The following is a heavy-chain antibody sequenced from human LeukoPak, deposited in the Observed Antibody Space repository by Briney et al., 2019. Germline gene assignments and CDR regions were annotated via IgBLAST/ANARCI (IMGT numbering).Heavy chain of an antibody. J-gene: IGHJ5*02. Sequence: VSVKVSCKASGYTFSRYGISWVRQAPGQGLEWMGWISTYSGDTNYAQKVQGRVTMTTDTSTSTAYMELRSLRSDDTAVYYCARDSLDYYASGKLGFDPWGQGTLVTVSS. CDR2: ISTYSGDT. CDR1: GYTFSRYG. D-gene: IGHD3-10*01. V-gene: IGHV1-18*01. CDR3: ARDSLDYYASGKLGFDP.